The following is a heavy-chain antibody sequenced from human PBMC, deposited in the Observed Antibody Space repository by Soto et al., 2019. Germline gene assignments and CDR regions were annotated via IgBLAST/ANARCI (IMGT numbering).Heavy chain of an antibody. J-gene: IGHJ5*02. V-gene: IGHV1-18*01. CDR3: ARVEGEGVVPAARWFDP. CDR1: GYTFTSYG. CDR2: ISAYNGNT. D-gene: IGHD2-2*01. Sequence: QVQLVQSGAEVKKPGASVKVSCKASGYTFTSYGISWVRQAPGQGLEWMGWISAYNGNTNYAQKLQGRVTMTPDTSTSTSYMELRSLRSDDTAVYYCARVEGEGVVPAARWFDPWGQGTLVTVSS.